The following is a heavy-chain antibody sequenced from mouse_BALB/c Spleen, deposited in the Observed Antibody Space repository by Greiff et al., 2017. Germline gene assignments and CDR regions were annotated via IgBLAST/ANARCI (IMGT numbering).Heavy chain of an antibody. CDR3: TRSDDGYYNYAMDY. J-gene: IGHJ4*01. CDR2: IDPSDSYT. CDR1: GYTFTSYW. D-gene: IGHD2-3*01. Sequence: VKLMESGAELVKPGASVKMSCKASGYTFTSYWMHWVKQRPGQGLEWIGVIDPSDSYTSYNQKFKGKATLTVDTSSSTAYMQLSSLTSEDSAVYYCTRSDDGYYNYAMDYWGQGTSVTVSS. V-gene: IGHV1S127*01.